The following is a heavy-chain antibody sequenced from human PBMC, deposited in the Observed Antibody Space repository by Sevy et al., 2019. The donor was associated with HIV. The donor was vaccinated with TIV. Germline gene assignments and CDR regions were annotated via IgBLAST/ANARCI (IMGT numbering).Heavy chain of an antibody. V-gene: IGHV3-72*01. CDR1: GFTFSDHY. D-gene: IGHD6-13*01. CDR2: TRNKADGYTT. CDR3: STHAGIAAAGRVFDY. Sequence: GGSLRLSCAASGFTFSDHYMEWVRQAPGKGLEWVGRTRNKADGYTTEYAASVKGRFTISRDDSGNSLYLKMNSLKTEDTAGYYCSTHAGIAAAGRVFDYWGQGTLVTVSS. J-gene: IGHJ4*02.